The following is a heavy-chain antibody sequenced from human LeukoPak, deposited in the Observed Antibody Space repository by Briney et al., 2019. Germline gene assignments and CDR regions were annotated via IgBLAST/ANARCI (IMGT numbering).Heavy chain of an antibody. CDR2: ISYDGSNK. CDR1: GFTFSSHW. CDR3: ARDQLAYSGYDTLFDY. V-gene: IGHV3-30*03. D-gene: IGHD5-12*01. Sequence: GGSLRLSCAASGFTFSSHWMHWVRQAPGKGLEWVAVISYDGSNKYYADSVKGRFTISRDNSKNTLYLQLNSLRPEDTAVYYCARDQLAYSGYDTLFDYWGQGTLVTVSS. J-gene: IGHJ4*02.